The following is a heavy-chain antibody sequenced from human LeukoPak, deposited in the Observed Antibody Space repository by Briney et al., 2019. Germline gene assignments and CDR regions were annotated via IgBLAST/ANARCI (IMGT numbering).Heavy chain of an antibody. V-gene: IGHV3-48*03. Sequence: GGSLRLSCAASGFTFSSYEMNWVRQAPGKGLEWVSYISSSGSTIYYADSVKGRFTISRDNAKNSLYLQMNSLRAEDTAVYYCARVRSIAAAGTRSGDAFDIWGQGTMVTVSS. CDR1: GFTFSSYE. D-gene: IGHD6-13*01. J-gene: IGHJ3*02. CDR3: ARVRSIAAAGTRSGDAFDI. CDR2: ISSSGSTI.